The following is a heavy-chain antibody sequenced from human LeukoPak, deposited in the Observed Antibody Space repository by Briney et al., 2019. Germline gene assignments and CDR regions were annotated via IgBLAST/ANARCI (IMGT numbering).Heavy chain of an antibody. V-gene: IGHV1-2*02. CDR1: GCSLTGYY. D-gene: IGHD4-11*01. Sequence: AVKVSCKATGCSLTGYYMHSVRHGRGQGLECMVCINPTSGGTNYAQKFQGSVTMTRDTSISTAYMELSRLRSDDTAVYYCARDLKSGNYGLGYYYGMDVWGQGTTVTVSS. CDR3: ARDLKSGNYGLGYYYGMDV. J-gene: IGHJ6*02. CDR2: INPTSGGT.